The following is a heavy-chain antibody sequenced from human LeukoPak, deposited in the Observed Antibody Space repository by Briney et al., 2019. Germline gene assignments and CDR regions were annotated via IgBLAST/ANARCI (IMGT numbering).Heavy chain of an antibody. V-gene: IGHV1-18*01. CDR3: ARDFRRIVGAPFDP. CDR1: GYTFTSYG. CDR2: ISAYNGNT. D-gene: IGHD1-26*01. Sequence: ASVNVSCMASGYTFTSYGIMWVRQAPGQGLEGMGWISAYNGNTNYAQKLQGRVTMTTEPSTSTAYMELRSLRSDDTPVYYCARDFRRIVGAPFDPWGQRTLVTVSS. J-gene: IGHJ5*02.